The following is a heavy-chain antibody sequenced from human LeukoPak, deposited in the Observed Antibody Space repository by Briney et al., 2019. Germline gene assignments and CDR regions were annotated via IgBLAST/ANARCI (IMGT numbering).Heavy chain of an antibody. J-gene: IGHJ4*02. CDR3: ARAGYDFWSGYFFDY. Sequence: GGSLRLSCAASGFTFDDYTMHWVRQAPGKGLEWVSLISWDGGSTYYADSVKGRFTISRDNSKKSLYLQMNSLRIEDTALYYCARAGYDFWSGYFFDYWGQGTLVTVSS. CDR1: GFTFDDYT. CDR2: ISWDGGST. D-gene: IGHD3-3*01. V-gene: IGHV3-43*01.